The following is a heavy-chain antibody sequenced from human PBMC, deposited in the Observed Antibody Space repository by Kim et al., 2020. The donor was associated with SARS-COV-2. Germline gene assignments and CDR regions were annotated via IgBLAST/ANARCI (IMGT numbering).Heavy chain of an antibody. CDR1: GFDFNTYG. CDR2: IWYNGNKI. V-gene: IGHV3-33*01. J-gene: IGHJ6*03. Sequence: GGSLRLSCAASGFDFNTYGMHWVRQAPGKGLEWLALIWYNGNKIYYADSVKGRFIISRDNAEDTLYLQMNSLRVEDTAVYYCARDGSDSSNWDEYFYYYMDVWGKGTTVTVSS. D-gene: IGHD6-13*01. CDR3: ARDGSDSSNWDEYFYYYMDV.